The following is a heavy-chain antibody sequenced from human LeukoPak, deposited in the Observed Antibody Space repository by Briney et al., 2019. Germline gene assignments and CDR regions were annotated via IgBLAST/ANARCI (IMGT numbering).Heavy chain of an antibody. CDR3: AKGRPVPAAAIHRYFDY. D-gene: IGHD2-2*01. CDR1: GFTFSSYS. J-gene: IGHJ4*02. CDR2: ISSSSSYI. V-gene: IGHV3-21*04. Sequence: PGGSLRLSCAASGFTFSSYSMNWVRQAPGKGLEWVSSISSSSSYIYYADSVKGRFTISRDNAKNSLYLQMNSLRAEDTAVYYCAKGRPVPAAAIHRYFDYWGQGTLVTVSS.